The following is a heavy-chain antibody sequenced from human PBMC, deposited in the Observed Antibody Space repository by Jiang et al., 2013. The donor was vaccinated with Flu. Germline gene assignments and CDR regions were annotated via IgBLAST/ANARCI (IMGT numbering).Heavy chain of an antibody. CDR2: ISSSASYI. J-gene: IGHJ4*02. Sequence: QLVESGGGLVKPGGSLTLSCAASGFTLTSYTMSWVRQAPGKGLEWISSISSSASYIYHADSVKGRFTISRDNAKNSLFLQMNSLTAEDTAVYYCARGIGDDSRDYWGQGTLV. CDR3: ARGIGDDSRDY. V-gene: IGHV3-21*01. D-gene: IGHD2-21*02. CDR1: GFTLTSYT.